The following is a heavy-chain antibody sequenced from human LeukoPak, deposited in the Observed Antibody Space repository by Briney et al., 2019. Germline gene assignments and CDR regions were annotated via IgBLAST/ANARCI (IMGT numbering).Heavy chain of an antibody. D-gene: IGHD1-26*01. J-gene: IGHJ4*02. V-gene: IGHV3-74*01. CDR1: GFAFGNYW. CDR3: ARDGVGWELPFDY. CDR2: LSSDGSST. Sequence: GGSLRLSCAASGFAFGNYWMHWVRQARGKGLVWISRLSSDGSSTNYADSVKGRFTISRDNAKNTMYLQMNSLRAEDTAVYYCARDGVGWELPFDYWGQGILVTVSS.